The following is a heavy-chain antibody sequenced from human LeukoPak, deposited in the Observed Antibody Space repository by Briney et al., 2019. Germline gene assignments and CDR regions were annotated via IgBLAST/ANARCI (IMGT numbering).Heavy chain of an antibody. CDR3: ATSSSSLDAFDI. V-gene: IGHV1-69*13. CDR1: GGTFSSYA. CDR2: IIPIFGTA. Sequence: SVKVSCKASGGTFSSYAITWVRQAPGQGLEWMGGIIPIFGTANYAQKFQGRVTITADESTSTAYMELSSLRSEDTAVYYCATSSSSLDAFDIWGQGTMVTVSS. J-gene: IGHJ3*02. D-gene: IGHD6-13*01.